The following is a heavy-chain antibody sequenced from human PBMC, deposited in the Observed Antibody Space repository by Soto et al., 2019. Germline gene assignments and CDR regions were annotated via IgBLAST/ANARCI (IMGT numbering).Heavy chain of an antibody. D-gene: IGHD3-9*01. J-gene: IGHJ6*03. CDR2: ISGSGGST. CDR3: AKRGSGYYRYYYYYMAV. Sequence: SGGSLRLSCAASGFTSSSYAMSWVRQAPGKGLEWVSAISGSGGSTYYADSVKGRFTISRDNSKNTLYLQMNSLRAEDTAVYYCAKRGSGYYRYYYYYMAVWGKGTTVTVSS. V-gene: IGHV3-23*01. CDR1: GFTSSSYA.